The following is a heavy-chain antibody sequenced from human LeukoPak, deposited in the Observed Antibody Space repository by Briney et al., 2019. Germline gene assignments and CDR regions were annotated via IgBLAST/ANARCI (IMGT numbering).Heavy chain of an antibody. CDR3: ARQGFWSGYYFDY. J-gene: IGHJ4*02. V-gene: IGHV3-7*01. Sequence: GGSLRLSCAASGFTFSSYWMTWVRQAPGKGLEWVANINQDGTEKYYVDSAKGRFTISRDNAKNSLYLQMSSLRAEDTAVYYCARQGFWSGYYFDYWGQGTLVTVSS. CDR2: INQDGTEK. CDR1: GFTFSSYW. D-gene: IGHD3-3*01.